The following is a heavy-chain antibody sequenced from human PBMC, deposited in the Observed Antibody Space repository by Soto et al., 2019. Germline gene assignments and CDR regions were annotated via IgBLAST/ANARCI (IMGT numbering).Heavy chain of an antibody. CDR3: VNSLGFCSSSSCSRDYYYYYGMDV. CDR2: ISYDGGNK. V-gene: IGHV3-30*18. J-gene: IGHJ6*02. CDR1: GFTFSSYG. D-gene: IGHD2-2*01. Sequence: QVQLVESGGGVVQPGRSLRLSCAASGFTFSSYGMHWVRQAPGKGLEWVTLISYDGGNKYYADSVKGRFSISRDNSRNTLYLQMNSLRPEDAAVYYCVNSLGFCSSSSCSRDYYYYYGMDVWGQGTTVTVSS.